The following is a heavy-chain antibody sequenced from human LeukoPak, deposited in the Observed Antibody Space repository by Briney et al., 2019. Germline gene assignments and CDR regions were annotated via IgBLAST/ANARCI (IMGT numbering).Heavy chain of an antibody. CDR3: ARGPPMPRWELHN. CDR1: GFTFTRYW. D-gene: IGHD1-26*01. J-gene: IGHJ4*02. V-gene: IGHV3-7*01. CDR2: IKEDGSEI. Sequence: SGGSLRLSCAASGFTFTRYWMTWVRQAPGRGLEWVANIKEDGSEIYYLDSVKGRFTISRDNAKNSLYLQMNSLRAEDTAVYYCARGPPMPRWELHNWGQRTLVTVSS.